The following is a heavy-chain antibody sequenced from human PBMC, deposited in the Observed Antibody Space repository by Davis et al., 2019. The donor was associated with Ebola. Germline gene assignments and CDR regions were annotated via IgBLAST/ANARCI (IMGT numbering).Heavy chain of an antibody. CDR1: GGSVSSGSYY. CDR3: ARLGYSSSSVGWLIDY. J-gene: IGHJ4*02. V-gene: IGHV4-61*01. Sequence: SETLSLTCTVSGGSVSSGSYYWSWIRQPPGKGLEWIGYVYYIGSTNYNPSLKSRVTISLDTSKNQFSLKLSSVTAADTAVYYCARLGYSSSSVGWLIDYWGQGTLVTVSS. D-gene: IGHD6-13*01. CDR2: VYYIGST.